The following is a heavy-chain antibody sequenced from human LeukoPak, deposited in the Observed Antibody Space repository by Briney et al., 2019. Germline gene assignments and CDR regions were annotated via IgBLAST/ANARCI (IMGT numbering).Heavy chain of an antibody. V-gene: IGHV1-8*01. J-gene: IGHJ5*02. Sequence: ASVKVSCMTSGYPFTTYEINWVRQATGQGLEWMGWVHPNSGDTDYAQKFQGRVTMTRSTSINTAYMELSSLTSDDTAVYYCARGPRFDPWGQGTLVTVSS. CDR1: GYPFTTYE. CDR3: ARGPRFDP. CDR2: VHPNSGDT.